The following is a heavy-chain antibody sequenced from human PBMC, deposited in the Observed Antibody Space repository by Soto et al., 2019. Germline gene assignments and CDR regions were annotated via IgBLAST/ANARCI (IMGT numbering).Heavy chain of an antibody. CDR3: VMSGGLDRDPNH. CDR1: GGTFSSDS. CDR2: IIPMFDTP. D-gene: IGHD3-10*01. J-gene: IGHJ1*01. V-gene: IGHV1-69*14. Sequence: QVQLVQSGAEVKKPGSSVKVSCKASGGTFSSDSFSWVRQAPGQGLEWMGGIIPMFDTPIYAQKFQDRVTLTADKCTRTAYMQLGSLRLGYTAVCCCVMSGGLDRDPNHWRQGSLVTVAS.